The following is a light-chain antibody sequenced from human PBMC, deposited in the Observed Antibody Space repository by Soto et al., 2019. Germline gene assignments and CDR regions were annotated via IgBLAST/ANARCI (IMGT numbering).Light chain of an antibody. V-gene: IGKV3-20*01. CDR2: GAS. CDR3: QQYGGSPRT. CDR1: QSVSSNY. J-gene: IGKJ1*01. Sequence: EIVLTQSPGTLSLSPGERATLSCRVSQSVSSNYLAWYQQKPGQAPRLLIYGASSRATGIPDRFSGSGSGTEFTLTISRLEPEDFAVYYCQQYGGSPRTFGQGTKVEIK.